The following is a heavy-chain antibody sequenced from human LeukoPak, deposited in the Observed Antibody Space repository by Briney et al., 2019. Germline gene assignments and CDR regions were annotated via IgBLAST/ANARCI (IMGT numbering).Heavy chain of an antibody. CDR1: GGSISSYY. J-gene: IGHJ5*02. CDR3: ARDNNIVGATCWFDP. CDR2: LYYRGST. Sequence: SETLSLTCTVSGGSISSYYWSWIRQPPGKGLEWIGYLYYRGSTNYNPSLKSRVTISVDTSKNQFSLKLSSVTAADTAVYYCARDNNIVGATCWFDPWGQGTLVTVSS. D-gene: IGHD1-26*01. V-gene: IGHV4-59*01.